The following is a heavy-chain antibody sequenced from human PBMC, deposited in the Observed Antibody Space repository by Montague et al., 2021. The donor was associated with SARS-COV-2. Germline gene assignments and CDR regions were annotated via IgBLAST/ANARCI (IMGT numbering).Heavy chain of an antibody. J-gene: IGHJ6*02. V-gene: IGHV3-74*01. D-gene: IGHD3-3*01. CDR1: GFTFRSYW. CDR3: ARSIGDFWSGYEDYYSAMGV. CDR2: INSDGSST. Sequence: SLRLSCAASGFTFRSYWMHWVRQAPGKGLVWVSRINSDGSSTGYADSVKGRFTISRDHAKNTLYLQMNSLRAEDTAVYYCARSIGDFWSGYEDYYSAMGVWGQGTTVTVSS.